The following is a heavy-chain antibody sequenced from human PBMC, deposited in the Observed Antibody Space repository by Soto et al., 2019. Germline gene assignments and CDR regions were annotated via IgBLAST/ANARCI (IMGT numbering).Heavy chain of an antibody. CDR2: IYDSGNT. CDR3: ASQATGWYPDY. Sequence: QVQLRESGPGLVKPSQTLSLTCTVSGGSISSGGYYWSWIRQFPGKGLEWIGYIYDSGNTYYNPSLKSRITISTDTSKSQFSLNLTYVTAADTAVYYCASQATGWYPDYWGQGTLVTVSS. J-gene: IGHJ4*02. D-gene: IGHD6-19*01. V-gene: IGHV4-31*03. CDR1: GGSISSGGYY.